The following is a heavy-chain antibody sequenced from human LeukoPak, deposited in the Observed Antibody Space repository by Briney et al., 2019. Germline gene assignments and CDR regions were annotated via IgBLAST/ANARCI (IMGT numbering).Heavy chain of an antibody. Sequence: GGSLRLSCAASGFTFSSYAMSWVRQAPGKGLEWVSVIYSGGSTYYADSVKGRFTISRDNTKNTLYLQMNSLGAEDTAVYYGARTLYRPTVWLEYWGQGTLVTVSS. D-gene: IGHD3-9*01. J-gene: IGHJ4*02. CDR3: ARTLYRPTVWLEY. CDR1: GFTFSSYA. V-gene: IGHV3-53*01. CDR2: IYSGGST.